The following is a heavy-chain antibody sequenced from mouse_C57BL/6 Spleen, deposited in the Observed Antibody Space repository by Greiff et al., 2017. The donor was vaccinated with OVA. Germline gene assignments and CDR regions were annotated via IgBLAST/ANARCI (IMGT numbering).Heavy chain of an antibody. V-gene: IGHV1-7*01. CDR3: ARTTNWDVYYFDY. J-gene: IGHJ2*01. CDR1: GYTFTSYW. Sequence: VMLVESGAELAKPGASVKLSCKASGYTFTSYWMHWVKQRPGQGLEWIGYINPSSGYTKYNQKFKDKATLTADKSSSTAYMQLSSLTYEDSAVYYCARTTNWDVYYFDYWGQGTTLTVSS. CDR2: INPSSGYT. D-gene: IGHD4-1*02.